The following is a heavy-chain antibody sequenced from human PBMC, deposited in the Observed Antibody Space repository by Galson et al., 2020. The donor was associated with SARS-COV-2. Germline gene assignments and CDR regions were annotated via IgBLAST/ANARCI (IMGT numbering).Heavy chain of an antibody. CDR2: ISGSGFTT. Sequence: TGGSLRLSCVGSGFNFNDYHMNWVRQAPGKGLEWVGYISGSGFTTYYADAVRGRFIISRDNAKNSLYLQIRSLRAEDTAIYYCASFMARGVIMDFWGRGTQVTVSS. J-gene: IGHJ4*02. D-gene: IGHD3-10*01. CDR3: ASFMARGVIMDF. V-gene: IGHV3-48*03. CDR1: GFNFNDYH.